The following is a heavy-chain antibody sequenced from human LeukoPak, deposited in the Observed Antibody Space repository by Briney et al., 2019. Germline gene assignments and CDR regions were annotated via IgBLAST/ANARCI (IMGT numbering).Heavy chain of an antibody. D-gene: IGHD2/OR15-2a*01. CDR1: GFTFNVYW. J-gene: IGHJ4*02. CDR3: VRDFYADY. V-gene: IGHV3-7*03. CDR2: IKHDGTEK. Sequence: SGGSLRLSCAAPGFTFNVYWMNWVREDAGKGLEWVAHIKHDGTEKNYVESVKGRFTIYRDNAENTLYLQMNSLRAGETAVYYCVRDFYADYWGQGAMVTVSS.